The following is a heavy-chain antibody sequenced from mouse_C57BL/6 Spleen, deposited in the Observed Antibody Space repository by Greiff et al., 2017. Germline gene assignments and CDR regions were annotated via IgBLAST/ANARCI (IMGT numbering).Heavy chain of an antibody. Sequence: QVQLQQPGAELVMPGASVKLSCKASGYTFTSYWMHWVKQRPGQGLAWIGEIDPSDSYTNYNQKFKGKSTLTVDKSSSTAYMQLSSLTSEDSAVYYCARWITTVVGGYAMDYWGQGTSVTVSS. CDR2: IDPSDSYT. V-gene: IGHV1-69*01. J-gene: IGHJ4*01. CDR3: ARWITTVVGGYAMDY. CDR1: GYTFTSYW. D-gene: IGHD1-1*01.